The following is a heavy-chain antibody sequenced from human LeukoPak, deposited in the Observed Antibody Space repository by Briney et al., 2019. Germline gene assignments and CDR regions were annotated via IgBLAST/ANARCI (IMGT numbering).Heavy chain of an antibody. CDR3: ARVRYSSGWYEDY. CDR2: IYYSGST. J-gene: IGHJ4*02. CDR1: GGSVSSGSYY. Sequence: SSETLSLTCTVSGGSVSSGSYYWRWIRRPPGKGLEWIGYIYYSGSTKYNPFLKSRVTISVDTSKNQFSLKLSSVTAADTAVYYCARVRYSSGWYEDYWGQGTLVTVSS. V-gene: IGHV4-61*01. D-gene: IGHD6-19*01.